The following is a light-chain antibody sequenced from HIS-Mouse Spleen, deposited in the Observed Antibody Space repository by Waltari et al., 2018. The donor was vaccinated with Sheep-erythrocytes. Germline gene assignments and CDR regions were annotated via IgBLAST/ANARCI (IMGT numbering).Light chain of an antibody. CDR2: YDD. Sequence: QSVLTQPPSVSEAPRQRVTISCSGSSSNIGNNAVNWYQQLPGKGPKLLIYYDDLLPSGVSDRFSGSKSCTSASLVISGLQSEDEADYYCAAWYDRLNGWVFGGGTKLTVL. CDR3: AAWYDRLNGWV. CDR1: SSNIGNNA. J-gene: IGLJ3*02. V-gene: IGLV1-36*01.